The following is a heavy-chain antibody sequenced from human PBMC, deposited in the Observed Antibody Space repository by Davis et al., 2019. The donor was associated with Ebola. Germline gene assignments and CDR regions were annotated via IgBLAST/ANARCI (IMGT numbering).Heavy chain of an antibody. J-gene: IGHJ6*02. Sequence: PGGSLRLSCAASGFTFSSYAMHWVRQAPGKGLEWVAVISYDGSNKYYADSVKGRFTISRDNSKNTLYLQMNSLRAEDTAVYYCASSGGRLLYYYYGMDVWGQGTTVTVSS. CDR1: GFTFSSYA. D-gene: IGHD6-19*01. CDR2: ISYDGSNK. CDR3: ASSGGRLLYYYYGMDV. V-gene: IGHV3-30*04.